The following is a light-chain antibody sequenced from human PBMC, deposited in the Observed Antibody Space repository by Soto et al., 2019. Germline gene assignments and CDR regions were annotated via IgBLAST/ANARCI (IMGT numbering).Light chain of an antibody. Sequence: EIVMTQSPATLSVSPGERATLSCRASQSVSISLAWFQQKPGQAPRLLIYGAVTRATGVPARFSGSESGTEFTLTISSLQSEDFAVYYCQPYSNWPPFTFGPETKVDFK. V-gene: IGKV3-15*01. CDR1: QSVSIS. CDR3: QPYSNWPPFT. J-gene: IGKJ3*01. CDR2: GAV.